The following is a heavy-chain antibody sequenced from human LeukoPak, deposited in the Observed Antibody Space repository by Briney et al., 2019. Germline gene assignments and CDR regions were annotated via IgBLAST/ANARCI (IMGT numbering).Heavy chain of an antibody. CDR1: GFTFGDYA. CDR2: IRSKAYGGTT. Sequence: PGRSLRLSCTASGFTFGDYAMSWVRQAPGKGLERVGFIRSKAYGGTTEYAASVKGRFTISRDDSKSIAYLQMNSLKTEDTAVCYCTRVGSYNLRLWAYWGQGTLVTVSS. D-gene: IGHD2-15*01. V-gene: IGHV3-49*04. CDR3: TRVGSYNLRLWAY. J-gene: IGHJ4*02.